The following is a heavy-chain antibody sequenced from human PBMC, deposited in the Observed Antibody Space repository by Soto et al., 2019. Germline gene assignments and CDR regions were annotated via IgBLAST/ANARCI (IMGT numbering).Heavy chain of an antibody. CDR1: GFTFSSYV. CDR3: AKGTGWGGSFFY. Sequence: GGSLRLSCAASGFTFSSYVMHWVRQAPGKGLEWVAVISYDGSNKYYADSVKGRFTISRDNSKNTLYLQMNSLRAEDTAVYYCAKGTGWGGSFFYWGQGTLVTVSS. CDR2: ISYDGSNK. D-gene: IGHD1-26*01. V-gene: IGHV3-30*18. J-gene: IGHJ4*02.